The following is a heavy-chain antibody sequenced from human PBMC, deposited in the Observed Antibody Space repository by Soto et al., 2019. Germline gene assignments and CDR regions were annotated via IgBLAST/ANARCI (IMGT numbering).Heavy chain of an antibody. CDR3: ARDTRPHNFWSGYYDA. CDR2: INPNSGGT. CDR1: GSTFTGYY. V-gene: IGHV1-2*02. Sequence: ASVKVSCKSSGSTFTGYYMHWVLQAPGQGLEWMGWINPNSGGTNYAQKFQGRVTITKDTSKNQVVLIMTNMDSVDTGTYYCARDTRPHNFWSGYYDAWGPGTLVTVSS. D-gene: IGHD3-3*01. J-gene: IGHJ5*02.